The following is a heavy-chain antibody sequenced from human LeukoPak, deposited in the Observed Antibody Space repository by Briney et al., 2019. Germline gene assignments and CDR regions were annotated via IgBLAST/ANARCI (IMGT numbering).Heavy chain of an antibody. CDR2: ISWNSGSI. D-gene: IGHD4-11*01. J-gene: IGHJ6*02. Sequence: GRSLRLSCAASGFTFDDYATHWVRQAPGKGLEWVSGISWNSGSIGYADSVKGRFTISRDNAKNSLYLQMNSLRAEDTALYYCAKDALYSNYGYYGMDVWGQGTTVTVSS. CDR1: GFTFDDYA. CDR3: AKDALYSNYGYYGMDV. V-gene: IGHV3-9*01.